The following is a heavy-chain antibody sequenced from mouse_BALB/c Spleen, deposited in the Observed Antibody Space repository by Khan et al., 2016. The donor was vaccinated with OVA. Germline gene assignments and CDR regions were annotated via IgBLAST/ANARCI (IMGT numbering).Heavy chain of an antibody. CDR3: ARLAYYYDSEGFAY. Sequence: EVKLVESGGDVVKPGGSLKLSCAASGFTFSTYGMSWVRQTPDKRLEWVATVSTGGHYTYYPDTVKGRFTISRDNAKNTLCLQMSSLKSEDTAMFYCARLAYYYDSEGFAYWGQGTLVTVSA. CDR2: VSTGGHYT. J-gene: IGHJ3*01. D-gene: IGHD1-1*01. CDR1: GFTFSTYG. V-gene: IGHV5-6*01.